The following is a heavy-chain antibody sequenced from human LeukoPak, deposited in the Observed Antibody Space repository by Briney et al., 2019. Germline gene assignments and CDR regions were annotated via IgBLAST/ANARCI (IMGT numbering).Heavy chain of an antibody. Sequence: GGSLRLSCAASGFTFSSYAMRWVRQAPGKGLEWVSAISGSGGSTYYADSVKGRFTISRDNSKNTLYLQMNSLRAEDTAVYYCAKLGPPYYCSSCFWYYYMDVWGKGTTVTVSS. J-gene: IGHJ6*03. CDR1: GFTFSSYA. CDR2: ISGSGGST. V-gene: IGHV3-23*01. CDR3: AKLGPPYYCSSCFWYYYMDV. D-gene: IGHD2-2*01.